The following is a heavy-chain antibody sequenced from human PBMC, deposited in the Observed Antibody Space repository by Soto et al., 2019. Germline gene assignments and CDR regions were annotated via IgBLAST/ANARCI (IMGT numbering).Heavy chain of an antibody. CDR2: ISGSGDST. J-gene: IGHJ6*03. V-gene: IGHV3-23*01. Sequence: GGSLRLSCAASGFTFSNYAMSWVRQAPGKGLEWVSTISGSGDSTYYADSVKGRFTISRDNSNNTLYLQMNSLRAEDTAVYYCAKDSSGDFVQYFYYMDVWGRGTTVTVSS. D-gene: IGHD2-21*02. CDR1: GFTFSNYA. CDR3: AKDSSGDFVQYFYYMDV.